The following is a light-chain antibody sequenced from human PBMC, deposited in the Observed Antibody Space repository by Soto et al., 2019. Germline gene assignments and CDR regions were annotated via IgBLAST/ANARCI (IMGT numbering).Light chain of an antibody. J-gene: IGKJ3*01. CDR1: QDISSY. V-gene: IGKV1-9*01. Sequence: DIQLTQSPSFLSASVGDRVTITCRASQDISSYLAWYQQKPGKAPKLLIYAASTLQSGVPSRLRVSGSGTEFTLTISSLQPEDFATYYCQQLNSCPLTFGPGTKVDIK. CDR2: AAS. CDR3: QQLNSCPLT.